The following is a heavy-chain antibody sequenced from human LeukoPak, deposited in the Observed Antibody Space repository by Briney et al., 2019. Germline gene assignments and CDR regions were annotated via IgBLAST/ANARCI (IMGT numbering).Heavy chain of an antibody. D-gene: IGHD1-26*01. CDR2: ITNSGNSK. J-gene: IGHJ4*02. CDR1: EFTFSSYS. Sequence: GGSLRLSCAASEFTFSSYSMNWVRQAPGKGLEWVSYITNSGNSKSYADSLKGRFTVSRDNAKNSLYLQMNSLSAEDTAVYFCARGQWGLDYWGQGALVTVSS. V-gene: IGHV3-48*04. CDR3: ARGQWGLDY.